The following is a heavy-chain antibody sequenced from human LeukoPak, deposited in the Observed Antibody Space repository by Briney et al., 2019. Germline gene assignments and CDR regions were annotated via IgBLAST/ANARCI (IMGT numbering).Heavy chain of an antibody. CDR3: AKPQGGNPRAFDY. CDR1: GFSFSDHY. Sequence: GGSLRLSCVTSGFSFSDHYMDWVRKAPGKGLERVGRIRNKANSYTTEYAASVKGRLTVSRDDLKNSLYLQMKSLGTEDTAMYYCAKPQGGNPRAFDYWGQGILVTVSS. V-gene: IGHV3-72*01. D-gene: IGHD1-14*01. CDR2: IRNKANSYTT. J-gene: IGHJ4*02.